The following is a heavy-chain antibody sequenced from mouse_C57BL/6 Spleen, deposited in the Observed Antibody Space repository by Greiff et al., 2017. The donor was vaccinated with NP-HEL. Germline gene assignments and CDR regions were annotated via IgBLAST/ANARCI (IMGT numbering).Heavy chain of an antibody. V-gene: IGHV14-2*01. CDR1: GFNIKDYY. Sequence: EVQLQQSGAELVKPGASVKLSCTASGFNIKDYYMHWVKQRNEQGLEWIGRIDPEDGETKYAPKFQGKATRTADTASNTAYLQLSSLTSEDTAVYYCARYSNYLYYYAMDYWGQGTSVTVSS. CDR3: ARYSNYLYYYAMDY. J-gene: IGHJ4*01. CDR2: IDPEDGET. D-gene: IGHD2-5*01.